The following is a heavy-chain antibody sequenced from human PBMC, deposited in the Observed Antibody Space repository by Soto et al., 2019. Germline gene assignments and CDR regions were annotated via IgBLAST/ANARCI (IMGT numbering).Heavy chain of an antibody. J-gene: IGHJ3*02. V-gene: IGHV4-59*13. CDR1: GGSISSYY. D-gene: IGHD5-12*01. Sequence: SETLSLTCTVSGGSISSYYWSWIRQPPGKGLEWIGYIYYSGSTNYNPSLKSRVTISVDTSKNQSSLKLSSVTAADTAVYYCARDNSGYDFGGAFDIWGQGTMVTVSS. CDR2: IYYSGST. CDR3: ARDNSGYDFGGAFDI.